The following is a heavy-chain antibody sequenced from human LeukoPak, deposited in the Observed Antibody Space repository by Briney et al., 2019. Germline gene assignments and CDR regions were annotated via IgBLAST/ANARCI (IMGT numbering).Heavy chain of an antibody. Sequence: GGSLRLSCAASGFPFDVQTMSWVRQAPGKGLEWVSAISGSGGSTYYADSVKGRFTISRGNSKNTLYLQMNSLRAEDTAVYYCAKVRSEWELSGFYGYYFDYWGQGTLVTVSS. CDR2: ISGSGGST. D-gene: IGHD1-26*01. CDR3: AKVRSEWELSGFYGYYFDY. V-gene: IGHV3-23*01. J-gene: IGHJ4*02. CDR1: GFPFDVQT.